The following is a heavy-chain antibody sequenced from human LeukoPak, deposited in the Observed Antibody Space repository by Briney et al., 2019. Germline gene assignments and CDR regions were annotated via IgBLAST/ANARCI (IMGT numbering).Heavy chain of an antibody. J-gene: IGHJ4*02. D-gene: IGHD1-14*01. CDR1: GYTFTSYY. CDR2: INPSGGST. CDR3: ARNRNIRGPREPFAY. Sequence: ASVKVSRKASGYTFTSYYMHWVRQAPGQGLEWMGIINPSGGSTTYAQKFQGRVTMTRDTSTSTVYMELSSLRSEDTAVYYCARNRNIRGPREPFAYWGQGTLVTVSS. V-gene: IGHV1-46*01.